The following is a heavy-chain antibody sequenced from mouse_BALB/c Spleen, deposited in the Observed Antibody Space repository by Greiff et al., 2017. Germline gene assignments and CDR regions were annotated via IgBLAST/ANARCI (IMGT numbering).Heavy chain of an antibody. CDR2: INPYNDGT. J-gene: IGHJ4*01. V-gene: IGHV1-14*01. CDR1: GYTFTSYV. CDR3: ARGWWDDAMDY. D-gene: IGHD1-1*02. Sequence: EVQLVESGPELVKPGASVKMSCKASGYTFTSYVMHWVKQKPGQGLEWIGYINPYNDGTKYNEKFKGKATLTSDKSSSTAYMELSSLTSEDSAVYYCARGWWDDAMDYWGQGTSVTVSS.